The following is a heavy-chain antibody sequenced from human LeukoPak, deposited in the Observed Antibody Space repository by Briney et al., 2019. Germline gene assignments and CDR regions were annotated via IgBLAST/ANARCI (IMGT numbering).Heavy chain of an antibody. Sequence: GGSLRLSCAVSGFDVNGIFMTWFRQAPGKGLEWVPVIYVDGTTLYSDSVRGRFTVTRDDSGNTLYLQLNSLRAEDTAVYYCAKEGRRPNTDRFGIDYWGQGTLVTVTS. CDR1: GFDVNGIF. V-gene: IGHV3-66*01. CDR3: AKEGRRPNTDRFGIDY. CDR2: IYVDGTT. D-gene: IGHD3-16*01. J-gene: IGHJ4*02.